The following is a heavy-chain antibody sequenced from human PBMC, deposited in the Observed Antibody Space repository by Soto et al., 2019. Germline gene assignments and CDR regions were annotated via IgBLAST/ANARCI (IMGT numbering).Heavy chain of an antibody. CDR1: GFTFSSYG. Sequence: GGSLRLSCAASGFTFSSYGMHWVRQAPGKGLEWVAVVWYDGSNKYYADSVRGRFTISRDNSKNTLYLQMNSLRAEDTAVYYCAKDSRVGSWCGIIGYWGQGTLVTVSS. J-gene: IGHJ4*02. D-gene: IGHD6-13*01. CDR2: VWYDGSNK. CDR3: AKDSRVGSWCGIIGY. V-gene: IGHV3-33*06.